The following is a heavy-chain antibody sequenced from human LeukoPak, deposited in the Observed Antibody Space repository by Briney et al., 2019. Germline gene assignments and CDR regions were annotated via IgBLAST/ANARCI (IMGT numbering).Heavy chain of an antibody. D-gene: IGHD3-22*01. CDR1: GFTFDDYG. V-gene: IGHV3-20*04. CDR2: INWNGGST. Sequence: GGSLRLSCAASGFTFDDYGMSWVRQAPGKGLEWVSGINWNGGSTGYADSVKGRFTISRDNAKNSLYLQMNSLRAEDAALYYCARGNSGYYRNTKFDYWGQATLVTVSS. J-gene: IGHJ4*02. CDR3: ARGNSGYYRNTKFDY.